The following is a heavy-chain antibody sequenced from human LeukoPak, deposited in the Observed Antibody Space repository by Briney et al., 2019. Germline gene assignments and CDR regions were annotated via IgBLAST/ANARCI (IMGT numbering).Heavy chain of an antibody. V-gene: IGHV3-21*01. Sequence: GGSLRLSCAASGFTFSSYSMNWVRQAPGKGLEWVSSISSSSSYIYYADSVKGRFTISRDNAKNSLYQQMNSLRAEDTAVYYCARDSGSSWSHYWGQGTLVTVSS. CDR2: ISSSSSYI. CDR1: GFTFSSYS. D-gene: IGHD6-13*01. CDR3: ARDSGSSWSHY. J-gene: IGHJ4*02.